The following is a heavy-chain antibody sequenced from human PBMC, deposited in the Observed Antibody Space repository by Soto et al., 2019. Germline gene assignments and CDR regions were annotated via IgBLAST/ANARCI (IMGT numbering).Heavy chain of an antibody. CDR3: AREIRSGYYKYWYFDL. V-gene: IGHV1-2*02. Sequence: QVQLVQSGAEVKKPGASVKVSCKASGYTFTIYYMHWVRQAPGQGLEWMGWINPDSGGTKYAQKLQGGVTMTRDTSISTVYMELSRLRSDDTAVYYCAREIRSGYYKYWYFDLWGRGTLVTVSS. CDR2: INPDSGGT. CDR1: GYTFTIYY. D-gene: IGHD3-3*01. J-gene: IGHJ2*01.